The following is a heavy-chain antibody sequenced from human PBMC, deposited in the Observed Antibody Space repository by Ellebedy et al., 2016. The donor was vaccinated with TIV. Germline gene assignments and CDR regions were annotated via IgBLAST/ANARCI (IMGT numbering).Heavy chain of an antibody. V-gene: IGHV3-11*04. CDR2: ISSSGSTI. CDR3: ARKYGGNPGDAFDI. Sequence: GESLKISCAASGFTFSDYYMSWIRQAPGKGLEWVSYISSSGSTIYYADSVKGRFTISRDNAKNSLYLQMNSLRAEDTAVYYCARKYGGNPGDAFDIWGQGTMVTVSS. J-gene: IGHJ3*02. CDR1: GFTFSDYY. D-gene: IGHD4-23*01.